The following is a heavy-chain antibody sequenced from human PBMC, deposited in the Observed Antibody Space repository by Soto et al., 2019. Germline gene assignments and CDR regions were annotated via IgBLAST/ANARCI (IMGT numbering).Heavy chain of an antibody. CDR1: GFPFNSYP. J-gene: IGHJ4*02. D-gene: IGHD5-18*01. Sequence: QVQLVESGGGVVQPGRPLRLSCATSGFPFNSYPMYWVRQAPGKGLEWVAVISSGGSDEHYADSVKGRFTISRDNSKNTLYLSIDSLRAEDTAVYYCARDQGYNYGSDDYFDYWGQGTLVTVSS. CDR3: ARDQGYNYGSDDYFDY. CDR2: ISSGGSDE. V-gene: IGHV3-30-3*01.